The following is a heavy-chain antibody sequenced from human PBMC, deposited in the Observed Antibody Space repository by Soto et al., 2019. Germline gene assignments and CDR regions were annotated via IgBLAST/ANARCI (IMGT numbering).Heavy chain of an antibody. Sequence: QVLLQESGPGLVKPSGTLSLTCAVSSGSISSSNWWSWGRQPPGKGLEWIGEIYHSGTTNYTPSPKRQVTITVDKSKSRFSRQPSSVTAADAAVYYCASIIAVATYWGKGTLVTVSS. D-gene: IGHD6-19*01. CDR2: IYHSGTT. V-gene: IGHV4-4*02. J-gene: IGHJ4*02. CDR1: SGSISSSNW. CDR3: ASIIAVATY.